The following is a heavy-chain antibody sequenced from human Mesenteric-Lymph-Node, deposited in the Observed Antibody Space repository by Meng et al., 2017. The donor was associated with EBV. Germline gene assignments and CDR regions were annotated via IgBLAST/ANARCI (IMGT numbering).Heavy chain of an antibody. D-gene: IGHD6-13*01. V-gene: IGHV4-34*01. CDR2: INHSGST. CDR1: GGSFSGYY. Sequence: VQLKQWGAGLFKPSETLSLTCAVYGGSFSGYYWSWIRQPPGKGLEWIGEINHSGSTNYNPSLKSRVTISVDTSKNQFSLKLSSVTAADTAVYYFARKEQQLVHYFDYWGQGTLVTVSS. CDR3: ARKEQQLVHYFDY. J-gene: IGHJ4*02.